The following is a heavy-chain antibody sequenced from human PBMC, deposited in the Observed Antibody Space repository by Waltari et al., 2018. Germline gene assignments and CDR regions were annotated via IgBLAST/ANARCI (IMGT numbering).Heavy chain of an antibody. D-gene: IGHD6-13*01. CDR2: INHSGST. V-gene: IGHV4-34*01. Sequence: QVQLQQWSAGLLKPSETLSLPCAVYGGSFSGYYWSWIRQPPGKGLEWIGEINHSGSTNYNPSLKSRVTISVDTSKNQFSLKLSSVTAADTAVYYCARGLMKYSSSWYQPHYFDYWGQGTLVTVSS. CDR3: ARGLMKYSSSWYQPHYFDY. CDR1: GGSFSGYY. J-gene: IGHJ4*02.